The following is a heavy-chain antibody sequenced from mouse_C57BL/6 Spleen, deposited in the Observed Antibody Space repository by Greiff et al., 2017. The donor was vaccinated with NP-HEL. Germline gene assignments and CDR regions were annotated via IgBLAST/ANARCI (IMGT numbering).Heavy chain of an antibody. Sequence: VQLQQSGAELVRPGTSVKVSCKASGYAFTNYLIEWVKQRPGQGLEWIGVINPGSGGTNYNEKFKGKATLTADKSSSTAYMQLSSLTSEDSAVYFCARDYYGSSYAMEYWGQGTSVTVSS. CDR1: GYAFTNYL. CDR3: ARDYYGSSYAMEY. V-gene: IGHV1-54*01. D-gene: IGHD1-1*01. CDR2: INPGSGGT. J-gene: IGHJ4*01.